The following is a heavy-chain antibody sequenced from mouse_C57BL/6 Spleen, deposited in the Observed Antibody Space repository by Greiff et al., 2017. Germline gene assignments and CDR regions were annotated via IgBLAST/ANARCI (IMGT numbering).Heavy chain of an antibody. J-gene: IGHJ3*01. CDR1: GYTFTSYW. D-gene: IGHD2-5*01. CDR2: IDPSDSYT. V-gene: IGHV1-69*01. CDR3: ASYIKSLAWFAY. Sequence: QVQLQQPGAELVMPGASVKLSCKASGYTFTSYWMDWVKQRPGQGLEWIGEIDPSDSYTNYNQKFKGKSTLTVDKSSSTAYMQLSSLTSEDSAVNYCASYIKSLAWFAYWGQGTLVTVSA.